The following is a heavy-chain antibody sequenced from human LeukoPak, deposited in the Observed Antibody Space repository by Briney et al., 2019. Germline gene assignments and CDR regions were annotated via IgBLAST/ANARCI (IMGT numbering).Heavy chain of an antibody. Sequence: ASVKVSCKASGGTFSSYAISWVRQAPGQGFEWMGRIIPILGIANYAQKFQGRVTITADKSTSTAYMELSSLRSEDTAVYYCASVSAWELLSQFDYWGQGTLVTVSS. D-gene: IGHD1-26*01. CDR3: ASVSAWELLSQFDY. CDR1: GGTFSSYA. V-gene: IGHV1-69*04. J-gene: IGHJ4*02. CDR2: IIPILGIA.